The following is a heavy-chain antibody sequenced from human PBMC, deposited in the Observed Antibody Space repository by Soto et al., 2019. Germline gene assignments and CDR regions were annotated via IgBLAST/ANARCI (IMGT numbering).Heavy chain of an antibody. CDR1: GYTFTSYG. D-gene: IGHD3-9*01. Sequence: QVQLVQSGAEVKKPGASVKVSCKASGYTFTSYGISWVRQAPGQGLEWMGWISAYNGNTNYAQKLQGRVTMTTDTSTSTAYMELRSLSSDDTAVYYCARDHYDILTGYLASDYWGQGTLVTVSS. V-gene: IGHV1-18*01. CDR2: ISAYNGNT. CDR3: ARDHYDILTGYLASDY. J-gene: IGHJ4*02.